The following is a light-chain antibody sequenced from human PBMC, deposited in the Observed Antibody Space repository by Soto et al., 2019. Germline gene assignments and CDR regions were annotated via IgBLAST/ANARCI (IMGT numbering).Light chain of an antibody. CDR2: AAS. Sequence: DIQMTQSPSSLSASVGDRVTITCRASQTVSNYLSWYQQKPGKAPKLLIYAASTLQRGVPSRFSGSGSGTDFTLTIRSLQPEDFGAYFCHQSDMTPPSFGQATKVEIK. V-gene: IGKV1-39*01. CDR3: HQSDMTPPS. J-gene: IGKJ1*01. CDR1: QTVSNY.